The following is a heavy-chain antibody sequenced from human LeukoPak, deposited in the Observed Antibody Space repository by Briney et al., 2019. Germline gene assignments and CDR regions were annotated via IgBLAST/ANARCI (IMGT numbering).Heavy chain of an antibody. J-gene: IGHJ5*02. CDR1: GGSIRSNGYF. V-gene: IGHV4-39*07. CDR2: VSYSGTT. D-gene: IGHD6-13*01. Sequence: PSETLSLTCTVSGGSIRSNGYFWSWIRQPPGKGLEWIATVSYSGTTNYNPSLKSRVTISVDTSKNQFSLKLSSVTAADTAVYYCARGGAWDSSSWYANWFDPWGQGTLVTVSS. CDR3: ARGGAWDSSSWYANWFDP.